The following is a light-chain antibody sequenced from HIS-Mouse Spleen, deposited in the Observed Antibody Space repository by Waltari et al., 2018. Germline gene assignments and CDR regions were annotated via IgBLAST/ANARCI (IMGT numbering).Light chain of an antibody. CDR1: SSNIGSNY. CDR2: RNN. Sequence: VTISCSGSSSNIGSNYVYWYQQHPGTAPKLLIYRNNQRPSGVPDRFSGSKSGTSASLAISGLRSEDEADYYCAAWDDSLSGPVFGGGTKLTVL. J-gene: IGLJ3*02. V-gene: IGLV1-47*01. CDR3: AAWDDSLSGPV.